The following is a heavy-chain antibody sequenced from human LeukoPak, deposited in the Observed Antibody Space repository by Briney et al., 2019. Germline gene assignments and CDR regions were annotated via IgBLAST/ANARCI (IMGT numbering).Heavy chain of an antibody. Sequence: SETLSLTCAVYGGSFSGYYWSWIRQPPGKGLEWIGEINHSGSTNYNPSLKSRVTISVDTSKNQFSLKLNSVTAADTAVYYCAKDLTQSWSGDPRYYYGMDVWGQGTTVTVSS. V-gene: IGHV4-34*01. D-gene: IGHD3-3*01. CDR1: GGSFSGYY. CDR3: AKDLTQSWSGDPRYYYGMDV. CDR2: INHSGST. J-gene: IGHJ6*02.